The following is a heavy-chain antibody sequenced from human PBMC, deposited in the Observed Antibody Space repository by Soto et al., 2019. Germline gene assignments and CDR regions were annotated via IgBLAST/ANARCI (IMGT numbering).Heavy chain of an antibody. V-gene: IGHV3-66*01. D-gene: IGHD2-8*01. CDR2: IYSGGST. CDR3: AIRVLMVYAIPPFFSDV. CDR1: GFTVSSNY. J-gene: IGHJ6*04. Sequence: GGSLRLSCAASGFTVSSNYMSWVRQAPGKGLEWVSVIYSGGSTYYADSVKGRFTISRDNSKNTLYLQMNSLRAEDTAVYYCAIRVLMVYAIPPFFSDVWGKGTTVTVSS.